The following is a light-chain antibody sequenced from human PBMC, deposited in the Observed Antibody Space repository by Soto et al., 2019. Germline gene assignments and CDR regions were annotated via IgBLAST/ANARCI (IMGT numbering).Light chain of an antibody. CDR1: NSNIGTNT. V-gene: IGLV1-44*01. J-gene: IGLJ3*02. Sequence: QSVLTQPPSASGTPGQRVTMSCSGSNSNIGTNTVNWYQQLPGTAPKLLIYSNNQRPSGVPDRFSGSKSGTSASLAISGLQSEDEADYYCAAWDDSLNGWVFGGGTQLTVL. CDR2: SNN. CDR3: AAWDDSLNGWV.